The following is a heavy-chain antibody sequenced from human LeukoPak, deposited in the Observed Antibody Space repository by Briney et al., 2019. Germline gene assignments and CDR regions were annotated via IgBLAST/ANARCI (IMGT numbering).Heavy chain of an antibody. Sequence: PGRSLRLSCAASGFTFSSYGMHWVRQAPGKGLEWVSYISGSGSTISYADSVRGRFTISRDNAKNSLYLQMNSLRAEDTAVYYCASGRGFTVTKTIYDYWGQGTLVTVSS. CDR1: GFTFSSYG. CDR3: ASGRGFTVTKTIYDY. CDR2: ISGSGSTI. J-gene: IGHJ4*02. V-gene: IGHV3-48*04. D-gene: IGHD4-17*01.